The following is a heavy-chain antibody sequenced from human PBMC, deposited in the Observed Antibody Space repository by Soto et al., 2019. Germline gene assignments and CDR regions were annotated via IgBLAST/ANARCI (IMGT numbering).Heavy chain of an antibody. CDR1: GFTFSSYA. CDR3: AKPVAISH. Sequence: EVQLLESGGGLVQPGGSLRLSCAASGFTFSSYAMSWARQAPGKGLEWVSGISGNGATTYYADSVKGRFTISRDNSKNTVYLQMNSLRIEDTAVYYCAKPVAISHWGQGSLVTVSS. CDR2: ISGNGATT. J-gene: IGHJ4*02. D-gene: IGHD5-12*01. V-gene: IGHV3-23*01.